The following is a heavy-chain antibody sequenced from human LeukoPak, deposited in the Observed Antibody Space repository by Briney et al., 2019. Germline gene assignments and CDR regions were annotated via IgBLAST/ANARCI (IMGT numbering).Heavy chain of an antibody. J-gene: IGHJ4*02. CDR3: ARESESSGWYDY. V-gene: IGHV3-43*02. CDR2: ISGDGGST. Sequence: PGGSLGLSCAGPGFMFHDYAIHWVRQAPGKGLEWVSLISGDGGSTFYADSVKGRFTISRDNSKNSLYLQMNSLRSDDTALCYCARESESSGWYDYWGQGTLVTVSS. CDR1: GFMFHDYA. D-gene: IGHD6-19*01.